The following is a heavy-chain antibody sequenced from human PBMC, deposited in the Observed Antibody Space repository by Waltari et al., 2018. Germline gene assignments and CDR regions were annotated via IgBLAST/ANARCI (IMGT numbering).Heavy chain of an antibody. D-gene: IGHD4-17*01. J-gene: IGHJ4*02. CDR2: VLPILGLP. Sequence: QVQLVQSGAEVKKPGSSVKVSCKASGGAFSSDAFSWVRQAPGQGLEWMGGVLPILGLPNSAQKFKGRVTITADKSTSTAYMEMSSLGSEDTAVYYCAREVDDYGGLSWGQGTLVTVSS. CDR1: GGAFSSDA. V-gene: IGHV1-69*10. CDR3: AREVDDYGGLS.